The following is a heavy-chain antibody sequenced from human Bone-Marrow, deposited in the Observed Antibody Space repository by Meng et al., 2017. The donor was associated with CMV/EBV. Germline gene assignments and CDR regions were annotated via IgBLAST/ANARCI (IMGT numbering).Heavy chain of an antibody. CDR1: GFTFDDYA. CDR3: AKGFGGPYYFDY. J-gene: IGHJ4*02. D-gene: IGHD3-10*01. CDR2: ISWNSGSI. V-gene: IGHV3-9*01. Sequence: SLKISCAASGFTFDDYAMHWVRQAPGKGLEWVSGISWNSGSIGYADSVKGRFTISRDNAKNSLYLQMNSLRAEDTALYYCAKGFGGPYYFDYWGQGTLVTFSS.